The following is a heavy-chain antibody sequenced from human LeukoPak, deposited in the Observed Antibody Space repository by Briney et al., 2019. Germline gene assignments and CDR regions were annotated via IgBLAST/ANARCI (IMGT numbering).Heavy chain of an antibody. CDR2: ISGSGGTT. V-gene: IGHV3-23*01. J-gene: IGHJ6*03. D-gene: IGHD6-13*01. CDR3: AKAHVAADYYYYYMDV. Sequence: GGSLRLSCSASGFTFSTYTMSWVRRAPGKGLELVSAISGSGGTTKYADSVKGRFTISRDNSKNTLYLQMNSLRAEDTALYYCAKAHVAADYYYYYMDVWGKGTTVTVSS. CDR1: GFTFSTYT.